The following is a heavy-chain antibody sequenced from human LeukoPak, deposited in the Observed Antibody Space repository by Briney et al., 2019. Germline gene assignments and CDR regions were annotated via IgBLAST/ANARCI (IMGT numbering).Heavy chain of an antibody. CDR2: IYDSGST. V-gene: IGHV4-4*02. CDR1: GGSISSSNW. Sequence: SETLSLTCAVSGGSISSSNWWRWVRQPPGKGLEWIGDIYDSGSTNYNPSLKSRVTISVDKSKNQCSLKLSSVTAADTAVYYCARAPAYGYIFTVDYWGQGTLVTPSA. CDR3: ARAPAYGYIFTVDY. D-gene: IGHD5-18*01. J-gene: IGHJ4*02.